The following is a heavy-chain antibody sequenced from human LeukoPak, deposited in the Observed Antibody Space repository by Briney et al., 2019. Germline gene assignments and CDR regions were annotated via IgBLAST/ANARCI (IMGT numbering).Heavy chain of an antibody. CDR1: SGSFSGYY. Sequence: SETLSLTCAVYSGSFSGYYRSWIGQPQGKGLEWIGEINHSGSTNYNPSLKSRVTISVDTSKNQFSLKLSSVTAADTAVYYCARGGYYDSSGYAEYYFDHWGQGPLVTVSS. J-gene: IGHJ4*02. CDR3: ARGGYYDSSGYAEYYFDH. D-gene: IGHD3-22*01. CDR2: INHSGST. V-gene: IGHV4-34*01.